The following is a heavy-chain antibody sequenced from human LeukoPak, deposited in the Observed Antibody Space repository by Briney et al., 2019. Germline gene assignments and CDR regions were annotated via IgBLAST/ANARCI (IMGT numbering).Heavy chain of an antibody. D-gene: IGHD6-13*01. CDR3: ARGPTGIAAAGIDY. Sequence: PSETLSLTCTVSGGSISSYYWSWIRQPPGKGLEWIGYIYYSGSTNYNPSLKSRVTISVDTSKNQFSLKLSSVTAADTAVYYCARGPTGIAAAGIDYWGQRTLVTVSS. J-gene: IGHJ4*02. CDR2: IYYSGST. V-gene: IGHV4-59*01. CDR1: GGSISSYY.